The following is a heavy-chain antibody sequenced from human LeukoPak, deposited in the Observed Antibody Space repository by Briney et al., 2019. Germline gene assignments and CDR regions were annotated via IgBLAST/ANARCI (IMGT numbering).Heavy chain of an antibody. D-gene: IGHD2-8*01. J-gene: IGHJ4*02. Sequence: SETLSLTCTVSGGSIIINNFYWGWIRQPPGKGLEWIGSIYYSGNTYYNPSLESRVTISVDTSKNQFSLKLTSVTAADTAVYYCARGGMVSGAGAFWGQGTLVTVSS. CDR1: GGSIIINNFY. CDR2: IYYSGNT. V-gene: IGHV4-39*01. CDR3: ARGGMVSGAGAF.